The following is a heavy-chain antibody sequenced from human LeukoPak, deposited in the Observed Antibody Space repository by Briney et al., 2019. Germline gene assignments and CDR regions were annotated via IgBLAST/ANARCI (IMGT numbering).Heavy chain of an antibody. CDR1: APSISIYY. Sequence: SDTLSLTCTVYAPSISIYYGSWTQQPPGKGLEGIGYIYYSGSANYNHSLKSRVTISVDTSKNKFSLKLSSVNAADTAVYYCARHSGGRDSSGEYWYFDIWGRGNLVTVSS. J-gene: IGHJ2*01. V-gene: IGHV4-59*08. CDR3: ARHSGGRDSSGEYWYFDI. D-gene: IGHD3-22*01. CDR2: IYYSGSA.